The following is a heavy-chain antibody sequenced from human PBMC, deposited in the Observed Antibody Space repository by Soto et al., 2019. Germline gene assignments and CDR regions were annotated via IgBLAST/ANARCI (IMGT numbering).Heavy chain of an antibody. CDR1: GGPISSGDYY. CDR2: MYYSGST. CDR3: ASSGWWYFDY. J-gene: IGHJ4*02. V-gene: IGHV4-39*01. Sequence: PSETLSLTCAVSGGPISSGDYYWSWIRQPPGKGLEWIGCMYYSGSTYYNPSLKSRVTISVDTSKNQFSLKLSSVTAADTAVYYCASSGWWYFDYWGQGTLVTVSS. D-gene: IGHD6-19*01.